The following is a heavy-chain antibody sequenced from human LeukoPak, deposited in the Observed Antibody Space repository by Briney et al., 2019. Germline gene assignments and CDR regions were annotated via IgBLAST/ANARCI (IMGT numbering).Heavy chain of an antibody. D-gene: IGHD3-22*01. CDR2: ISGSGGSK. V-gene: IGHV3-23*01. J-gene: IGHJ5*02. Sequence: GGSLRLSCAASGFTFSSYAMSWVRQAPGKGLEWVSAISGSGGSKYYADSVKGRFTITRDNSKNTLYLQMNSLIAEDTAVYYCAKVSYDSSGFWFDPWGQGTLVTVSS. CDR1: GFTFSSYA. CDR3: AKVSYDSSGFWFDP.